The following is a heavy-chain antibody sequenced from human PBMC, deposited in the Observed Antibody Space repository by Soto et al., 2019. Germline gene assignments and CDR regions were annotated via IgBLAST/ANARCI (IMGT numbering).Heavy chain of an antibody. Sequence: SETLSLTCAVYGGSFSCYYWSWIRQPPGKGLEWIGEINHSGSTNYNPSLKSRVTISVDTSKNQFPLKVRSVTAADTAVYYCARDSFPPYSSTSKGFDYWGQGSLVTVSS. J-gene: IGHJ4*02. CDR1: GGSFSCYY. CDR3: ARDSFPPYSSTSKGFDY. D-gene: IGHD6-19*01. V-gene: IGHV4-34*01. CDR2: INHSGST.